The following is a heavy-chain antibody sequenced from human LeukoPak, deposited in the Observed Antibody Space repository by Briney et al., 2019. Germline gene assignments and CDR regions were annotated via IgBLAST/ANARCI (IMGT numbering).Heavy chain of an antibody. D-gene: IGHD6-19*01. Sequence: GGSLRLSCAASGFSFSLYAMNWVRQAPGKGLEWVSTIIETGASPYYADSVRGRFTVSRDSSKNMFYLQMNSLRAEDTAIYYCARRGAGSGGLDYWGQGTLVTVSS. CDR2: IIETGASP. V-gene: IGHV3-23*01. CDR3: ARRGAGSGGLDY. J-gene: IGHJ4*02. CDR1: GFSFSLYA.